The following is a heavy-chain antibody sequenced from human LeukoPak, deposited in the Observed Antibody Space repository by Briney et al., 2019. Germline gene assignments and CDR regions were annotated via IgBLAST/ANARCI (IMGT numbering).Heavy chain of an antibody. CDR2: VYNSGST. CDR1: GGSLSGFF. V-gene: IGHV4-59*08. J-gene: IGHJ4*02. CDR3: ARASPNWNPPDY. Sequence: PSETLSLTCTVSGGSLSGFFWSWIRQPPGKGLEWIGYVYNSGSTDYNPSLKSRVTISQDTSNNQFSLKLKFVTAAGTAVYYCARASPNWNPPDYWGQGTLVTVSS. D-gene: IGHD1-1*01.